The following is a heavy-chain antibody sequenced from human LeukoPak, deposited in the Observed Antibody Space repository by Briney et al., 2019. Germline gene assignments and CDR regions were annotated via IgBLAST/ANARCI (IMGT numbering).Heavy chain of an antibody. V-gene: IGHV1-2*02. CDR1: GYTFTGYY. Sequence: ASVKVSCKASGYTFTGYYMHWVRQAPGQGLEWMGWINPNSGGTNYAQTFRDRVTMTRDTSISTAYMELSRLRSDDTAVYYCARGDYYYGSGSYYIFDYSGQGTLVTVSS. J-gene: IGHJ4*02. CDR3: ARGDYYYGSGSYYIFDY. CDR2: INPNSGGT. D-gene: IGHD3-10*01.